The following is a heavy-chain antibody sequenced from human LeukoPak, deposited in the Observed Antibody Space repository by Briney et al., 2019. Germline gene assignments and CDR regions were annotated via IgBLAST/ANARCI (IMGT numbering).Heavy chain of an antibody. CDR2: IVVGSGNT. D-gene: IGHD5-24*01. J-gene: IGHJ6*02. CDR3: ASCEAPITPPPYGFDV. CDR1: GFTFPSSA. Sequence: SVKVSCKASGFTFPSSAVQWVRQARGQRLEWIGWIVVGSGNTNYAQKFQERVTITRDMSTSTAYMELSSLRSEDTAVYYCASCEAPITPPPYGFDVWGQGTEVTVSS. V-gene: IGHV1-58*01.